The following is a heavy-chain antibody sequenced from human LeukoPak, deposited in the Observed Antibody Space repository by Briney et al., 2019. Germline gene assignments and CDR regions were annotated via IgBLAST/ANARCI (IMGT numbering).Heavy chain of an antibody. J-gene: IGHJ2*01. CDR3: ARDRGDLVAANWYFDL. CDR1: GFTFSSYW. CDR2: IKQDGSEK. D-gene: IGHD2-15*01. Sequence: PGGSLRLSCAASGFTFSSYWMSWVRQAPGKGLEWVANIKQDGSEKYYVDSVKGRFTISRDNAKNSMYLQMSSLRAEDTAVYYCARDRGDLVAANWYFDLWGRGTLVTVSS. V-gene: IGHV3-7*01.